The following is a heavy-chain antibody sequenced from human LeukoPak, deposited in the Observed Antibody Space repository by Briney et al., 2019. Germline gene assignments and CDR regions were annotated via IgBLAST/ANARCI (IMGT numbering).Heavy chain of an antibody. Sequence: ASVKVSCKASGYTFTSYDINWVRQATGQGLEWMGWMNPNSGNTGYAQNFQGRVTMTRNTSISTAYMGLSSLRSVDTAVYYCARRLVGATSPYYFDSWGQGTLVTVSS. CDR1: GYTFTSYD. CDR2: MNPNSGNT. V-gene: IGHV1-8*01. D-gene: IGHD1-26*01. J-gene: IGHJ4*02. CDR3: ARRLVGATSPYYFDS.